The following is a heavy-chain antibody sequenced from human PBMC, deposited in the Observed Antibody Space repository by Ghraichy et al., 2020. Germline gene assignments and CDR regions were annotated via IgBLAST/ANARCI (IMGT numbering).Heavy chain of an antibody. CDR3: TTAVRSSAHDAFDI. D-gene: IGHD6-6*01. V-gene: IGHV3-15*01. Sequence: GGSLRLSCAASGFTFSNAWMSWVRQAPGKGLEWVGRIKSKTDGGTTDYAAPVKGRFTISRDDSKNTLYLQMNSLKTEDTAVYYCTTAVRSSAHDAFDIWGQGTMVTVSS. CDR1: GFTFSNAW. CDR2: IKSKTDGGTT. J-gene: IGHJ3*02.